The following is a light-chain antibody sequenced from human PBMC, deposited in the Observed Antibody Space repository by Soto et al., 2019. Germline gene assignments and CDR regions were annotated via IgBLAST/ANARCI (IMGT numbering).Light chain of an antibody. V-gene: IGLV2-14*03. CDR1: ISYIGAHNF. Sequence: QSVLTQPASVSWSPGEAVTVSCSGTISYIGAHNFVSWYQQHPGKAPKIIIYSVINRPSGVSDRFYGSKSGKTASLTISGIQSEDEADYYCNSYTTSNTFVFGSGTKVPVL. J-gene: IGLJ1*01. CDR2: SVI. CDR3: NSYTTSNTFV.